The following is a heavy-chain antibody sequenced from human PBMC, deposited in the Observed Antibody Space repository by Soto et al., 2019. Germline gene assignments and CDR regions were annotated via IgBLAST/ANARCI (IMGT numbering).Heavy chain of an antibody. CDR3: ARPKERYCSGGTCYCRAVDI. Sequence: QVQLVESGGGVVQPGTSLRLSCAASGFTFSTYAIHWVRQAPGKGLEWVAIISYDGSNKYYVDSVKGRFTISRDNSKNTLWMQMTSLRAEDTAVYYCARPKERYCSGGTCYCRAVDIWGQGTMVTVSS. D-gene: IGHD2-15*01. J-gene: IGHJ3*02. CDR2: ISYDGSNK. CDR1: GFTFSTYA. V-gene: IGHV3-30-3*01.